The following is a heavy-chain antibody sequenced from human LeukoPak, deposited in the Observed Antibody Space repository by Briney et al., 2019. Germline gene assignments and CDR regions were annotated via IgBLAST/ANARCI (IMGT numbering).Heavy chain of an antibody. CDR3: ARDESYSRDY. J-gene: IGHJ4*02. V-gene: IGHV3-7*05. D-gene: IGHD6-13*01. Sequence: GGSLRLSCAVSGFTFSSYWMSWVRQAPGKGLEWVANIKHDGSVKYYVDSVKGRFTISRDNAKNSLYLQMNSLRAEDTAVYFCARDESYSRDYWGQGTLVTVSS. CDR2: IKHDGSVK. CDR1: GFTFSSYW.